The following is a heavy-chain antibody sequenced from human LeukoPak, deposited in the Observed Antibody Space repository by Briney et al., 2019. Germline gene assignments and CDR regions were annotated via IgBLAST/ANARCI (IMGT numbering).Heavy chain of an antibody. J-gene: IGHJ4*02. CDR1: GGTFSSYA. CDR3: ARCHRWGIAVAGPGSGFDY. D-gene: IGHD6-19*01. Sequence: SVKVSCKASGGTFSSYAISWVRQAPGQGLEWMGGIIPIFGTANYAQKFQGRVTITADKSTSTAYMELSSLRSEDTAVYYCARCHRWGIAVAGPGSGFDYWGQGTLVTVSS. CDR2: IIPIFGTA. V-gene: IGHV1-69*06.